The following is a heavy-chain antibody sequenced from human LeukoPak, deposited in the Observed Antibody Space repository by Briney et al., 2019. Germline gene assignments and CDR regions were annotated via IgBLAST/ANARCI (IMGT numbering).Heavy chain of an antibody. J-gene: IGHJ5*02. CDR1: GGSISSYY. Sequence: SETLSLTCTVSGGSISSYYWSWIRQPAGKGLEWIGRIYTSGSTNYNPSPKSRVTISVDTSKNQFSLWLSSVTAADTAMYYCARKGEFWSGRNWFDPWGQGTLVTVSS. V-gene: IGHV4-4*07. CDR2: IYTSGST. D-gene: IGHD3-3*01. CDR3: ARKGEFWSGRNWFDP.